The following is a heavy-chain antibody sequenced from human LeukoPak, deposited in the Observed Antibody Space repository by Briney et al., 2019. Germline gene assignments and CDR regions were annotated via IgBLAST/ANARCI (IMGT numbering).Heavy chain of an antibody. J-gene: IGHJ6*03. D-gene: IGHD3-9*01. CDR2: MNPNSGNT. Sequence: GASVKVSCKASGYTFTSYDINWVRQATGQGLEWMGWMNPNSGNTGYAQKFQGRVTMTRNTSISTAYMELSSLRSEDTAVYYCARGNDILTGYYRVYYYYYMDVWGQGTLVTVSS. V-gene: IGHV1-8*01. CDR3: ARGNDILTGYYRVYYYYYMDV. CDR1: GYTFTSYD.